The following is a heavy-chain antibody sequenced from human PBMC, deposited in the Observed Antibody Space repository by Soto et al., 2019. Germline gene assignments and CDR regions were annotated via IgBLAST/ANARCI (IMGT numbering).Heavy chain of an antibody. D-gene: IGHD2-2*01. Sequence: PSETLSLPGAVYGGSFSGYDWSWIRQPPGKGLEWIGEINHSGRTNSTPSLKSRVTISVDMSKNQFSLKMSSVTAADTAVYYCGRGGRTQLIPIPDGDIIDYWGQGTLVTVSS. J-gene: IGHJ4*02. V-gene: IGHV4-34*01. CDR2: INHSGRT. CDR1: GGSFSGYD. CDR3: GRGGRTQLIPIPDGDIIDY.